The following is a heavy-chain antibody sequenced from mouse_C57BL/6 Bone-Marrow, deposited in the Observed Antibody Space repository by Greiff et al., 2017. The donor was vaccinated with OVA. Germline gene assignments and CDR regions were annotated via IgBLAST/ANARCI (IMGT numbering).Heavy chain of an antibody. J-gene: IGHJ1*03. D-gene: IGHD1-1*01. V-gene: IGHV1-20*01. CDR1: GYSFTGYF. CDR3: ATYYGSHYWYFDV. CDR2: INPYNGDT. Sequence: EVQLQQSGPELVKPGDSVKISCKASGYSFTGYFMNWVMQSHGKSLEWIGRINPYNGDTFYNQKFKGKATLTVDKSSSTAHMELRSLTSEDSAVYYCATYYGSHYWYFDVWGTGTTVTVSS.